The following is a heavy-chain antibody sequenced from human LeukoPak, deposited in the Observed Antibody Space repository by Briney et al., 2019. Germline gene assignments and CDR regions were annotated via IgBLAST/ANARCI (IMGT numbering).Heavy chain of an antibody. V-gene: IGHV4-34*01. J-gene: IGHJ6*04. CDR2: INHSGST. D-gene: IGHD2/OR15-2a*01. Sequence: SETLSLTCAVYGGSFSGYYWSWIRQPPGKGREWIGEINHSGSTNYNPSLKSRVTISVDTSKNQFSLKLSSVTAADTAVYYCARAFARGSYYYYGMDVWGKGTTVTVSS. CDR3: ARAFARGSYYYYGMDV. CDR1: GGSFSGYY.